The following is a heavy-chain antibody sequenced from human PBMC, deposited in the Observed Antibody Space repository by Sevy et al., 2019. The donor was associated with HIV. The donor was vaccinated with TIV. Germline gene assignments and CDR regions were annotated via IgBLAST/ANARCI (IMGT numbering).Heavy chain of an antibody. CDR2: IKQDGSEK. J-gene: IGHJ4*02. D-gene: IGHD1-26*01. V-gene: IGHV3-7*01. CDR3: ARARVGATRPVYFDY. CDR1: GFTFSSYW. Sequence: GGSLRLSCAASGFTFSSYWMSWVRQAPGKGLEWVANIKQDGSEKYYVDSEKGRFTISRDNAKNSLYLQMNSLRAEDTAVYYCARARVGATRPVYFDYWGQGTLVTVSS.